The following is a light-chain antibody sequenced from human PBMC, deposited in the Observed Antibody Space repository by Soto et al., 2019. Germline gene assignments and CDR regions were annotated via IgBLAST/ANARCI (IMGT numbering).Light chain of an antibody. CDR3: QKRNNLGT. Sequence: EIVLTQSPATLSLSPGERATLSCRASQSVSNYLVWYQQKPGQAPRLLIYDASNRATGIPARFSGSGSGTNFTLTISRVEPEDFAGYYCQKRNNLGTVGQGTKVEIK. CDR1: QSVSNY. CDR2: DAS. J-gene: IGKJ1*01. V-gene: IGKV3-11*01.